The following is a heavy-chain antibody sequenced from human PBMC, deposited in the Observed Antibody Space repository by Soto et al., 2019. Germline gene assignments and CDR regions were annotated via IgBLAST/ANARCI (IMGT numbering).Heavy chain of an antibody. V-gene: IGHV3-30*18. D-gene: IGHD3-10*01. CDR2: ISYDGYLK. CDR1: GFTFSTYG. Sequence: LRRSCAASGFTFSTYGMQWVRQAPGKGLEWVAVISYDGYLKYYVDAVKGRFTVARDNSKNTLFLEMNSLRVEDTAVYFCAKDFKVSGSHYGTLNYYYGMDVWGQGTTVTVSS. J-gene: IGHJ6*02. CDR3: AKDFKVSGSHYGTLNYYYGMDV.